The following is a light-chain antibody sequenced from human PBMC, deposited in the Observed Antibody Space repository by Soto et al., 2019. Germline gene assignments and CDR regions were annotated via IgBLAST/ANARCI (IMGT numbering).Light chain of an antibody. J-gene: IGLJ3*02. V-gene: IGLV1-44*01. Sequence: QPVLTQPPSASGTPGQRVTISCSGSSSNIGNNTVNWYQQLPGTAPKLLIYSNNQRPSEVPDRFSGSKSGTSASLAISGLQSEDEDEYYCSAWDDSLNGWVFGGGTKLTVL. CDR3: SAWDDSLNGWV. CDR2: SNN. CDR1: SSNIGNNT.